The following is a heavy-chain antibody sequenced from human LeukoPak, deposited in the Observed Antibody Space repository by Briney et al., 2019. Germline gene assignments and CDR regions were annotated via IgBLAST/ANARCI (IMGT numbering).Heavy chain of an antibody. CDR2: IKSQSDGEST. CDR1: GFTFTTAW. D-gene: IGHD2-21*01. CDR3: ARVQSAYCGRECYSVATKAVDI. Sequence: AGGSLRLSCTASGFTFTTAWMSWVRQAPGKGLEWVGRIKSQSDGESTHYAAPVKGRFTISRDDSKNTLYLQMNSLRPEDTALYYCARVQSAYCGRECYSVATKAVDIWGQGTMVTVSS. V-gene: IGHV3-15*01. J-gene: IGHJ3*02.